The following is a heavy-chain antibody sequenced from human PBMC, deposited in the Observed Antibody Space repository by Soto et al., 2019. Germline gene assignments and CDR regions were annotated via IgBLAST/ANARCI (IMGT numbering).Heavy chain of an antibody. CDR1: GFCISNYF. V-gene: IGHV3-30-3*01. CDR3: ARETADRNIHNSGGFDI. J-gene: IGHJ3*02. D-gene: IGHD2-8*02. CDR2: ILHDENEK. Sequence: QVQLVESGGGVVQPGRSLRLSCAASGFCISNYFMHWIRQAPDKGLEWVGVILHDENEKYYAESVKGRFTISRDNSQNTLYLQMNSLRVEDTAVYYCARETADRNIHNSGGFDIWGQGTMVTVSS.